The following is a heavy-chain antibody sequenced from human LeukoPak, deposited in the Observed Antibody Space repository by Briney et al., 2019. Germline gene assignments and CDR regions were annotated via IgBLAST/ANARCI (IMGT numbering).Heavy chain of an antibody. D-gene: IGHD3-16*01. V-gene: IGHV1-46*01. CDR3: ARGGGRSTEGGVWFYYYYMDV. CDR2: INPSGGST. J-gene: IGHJ6*03. CDR1: GGTFSSYA. Sequence: GASVKVSCKASGGTFSSYAISWVRQAPGQGLEWMGIINPSGGSTSYAQKFQGRVTVTRDMSTSTVYMELSSLRSEDTAVYYCARGGGRSTEGGVWFYYYYMDVWGKGTTVTVSS.